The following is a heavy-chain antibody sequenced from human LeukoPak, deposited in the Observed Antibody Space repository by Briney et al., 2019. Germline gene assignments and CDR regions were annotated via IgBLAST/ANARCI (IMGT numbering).Heavy chain of an antibody. D-gene: IGHD3-16*02. CDR1: GDSVSSNSAA. J-gene: IGHJ4*02. Sequence: SQTLSLTCAISGDSVSSNSAAWNWIRQSPSRGLGWLGRTYYRSKWYNDYAVSVKSRITINPDTSKNQFSLQLNSVTPEDTAVYYCARDQGDYVWGSYRPYYFDYWGQGTLVTVSS. CDR3: ARDQGDYVWGSYRPYYFDY. V-gene: IGHV6-1*01. CDR2: TYYRSKWYN.